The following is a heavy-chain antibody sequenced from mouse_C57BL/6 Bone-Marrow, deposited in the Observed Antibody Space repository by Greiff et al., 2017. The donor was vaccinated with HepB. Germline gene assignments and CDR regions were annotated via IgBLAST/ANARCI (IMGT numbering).Heavy chain of an antibody. J-gene: IGHJ2*01. D-gene: IGHD3-3*01. CDR2: IDPETGGT. CDR3: TREGWRDFDY. Sequence: VQVVESGAELLRPGASVTLSCKASGYTFTDYEMHWVKQTPVHGLEWIGAIDPETGGTAYNQKFKGKAILTADKSSSTAYMELRSLTSEDSAVYYCTREGWRDFDYWGQGTTLTVSS. CDR1: GYTFTDYE. V-gene: IGHV1-15*01.